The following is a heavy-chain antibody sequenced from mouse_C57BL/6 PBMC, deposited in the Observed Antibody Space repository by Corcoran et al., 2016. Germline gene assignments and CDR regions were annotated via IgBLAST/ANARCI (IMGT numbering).Heavy chain of an antibody. Sequence: QIQLVQSGPELKKPGETVKISCKASGYTFTTYGMSWVKQAPGKGLKWMGWINTYSGVPTYADDFKGRFAFSLETSASTAYLQINNLKNEDTATYFCARWYGSPLTGYAMDYWGQGTSVTVSS. J-gene: IGHJ4*01. V-gene: IGHV9-3*01. CDR2: INTYSGVP. CDR3: ARWYGSPLTGYAMDY. CDR1: GYTFTTYG. D-gene: IGHD1-1*01.